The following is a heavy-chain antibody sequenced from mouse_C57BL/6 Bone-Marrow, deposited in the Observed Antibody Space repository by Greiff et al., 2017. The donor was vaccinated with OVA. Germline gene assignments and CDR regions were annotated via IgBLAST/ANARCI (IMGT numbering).Heavy chain of an antibody. CDR1: GYAFSSSW. J-gene: IGHJ3*01. D-gene: IGHD2-4*01. V-gene: IGHV1-82*01. CDR3: ARGGYYDYDWFAY. Sequence: VQLQESGPELVKPGASVKISCKASGYAFSSSWMNWVKQRPGKGLEWIGRIYPGDGDTNYNGKFKGKATLTADKSSSTAYMQLSSLTSEDSAVYFCARGGYYDYDWFAYWGQGTLVTVSA. CDR2: IYPGDGDT.